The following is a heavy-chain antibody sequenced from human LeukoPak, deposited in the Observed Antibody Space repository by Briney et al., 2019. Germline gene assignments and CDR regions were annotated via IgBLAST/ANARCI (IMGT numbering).Heavy chain of an antibody. D-gene: IGHD2-8*02. CDR2: SGTSDTNT. CDR1: RYTFQNFG. J-gene: IGHJ4*02. V-gene: IGHV1-18*01. Sequence: ASVTVSRKTSRYTFQNFGITWVRQAPGQGLEWMGWSGTSDTNTNYAQKFQGSITMTTDTLTTTSYMELRGLRSEDTAVYYGTRGGLVSDYWGQGTLVTVSS. CDR3: TRGGLVSDY.